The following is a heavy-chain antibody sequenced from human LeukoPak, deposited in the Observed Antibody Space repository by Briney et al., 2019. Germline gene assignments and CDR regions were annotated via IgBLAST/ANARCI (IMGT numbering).Heavy chain of an antibody. CDR1: GFTFSSYA. J-gene: IGHJ4*02. Sequence: GGSLRLSCAASGFTFSSYAMHWVRQAPGQGLEWMGIINPSGGSTSYAQKFQGRVTMTRDTSTSTVYMELSSLRSEDTAVYYCARTTETGTKRALPDYWGQGTLVTVSS. CDR2: INPSGGST. D-gene: IGHD1-1*01. V-gene: IGHV1-46*01. CDR3: ARTTETGTKRALPDY.